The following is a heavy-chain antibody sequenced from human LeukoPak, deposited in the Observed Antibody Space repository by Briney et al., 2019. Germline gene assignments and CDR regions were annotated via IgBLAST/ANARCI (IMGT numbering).Heavy chain of an antibody. D-gene: IGHD3-10*01. CDR2: IVVGSGNT. J-gene: IGHJ4*02. Sequence: SVKVSGKASGFTFTSSAVQWVRQARGQRLEWIGWIVVGSGNTNYAQKFQERVTITRDMSTSTAYMELSSLRSEDTAVYYCAAGDSFFADFDYWGQGTLVTVSS. V-gene: IGHV1-58*01. CDR3: AAGDSFFADFDY. CDR1: GFTFTSSA.